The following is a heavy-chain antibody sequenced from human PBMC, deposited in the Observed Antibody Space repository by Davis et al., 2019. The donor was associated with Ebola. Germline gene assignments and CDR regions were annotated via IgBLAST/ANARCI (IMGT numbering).Heavy chain of an antibody. Sequence: ASVKVSCKASGYTFTSYYMHWVRQSPGQGLEWMGIINPSGGSTSYAQKFQGRVTMTRDTSTSTVYMELSRLRSNDTAVYYCARGSLNIAVAVYYYYYGMDVWGQGTTVTVSS. CDR1: GYTFTSYY. CDR3: ARGSLNIAVAVYYYYYGMDV. J-gene: IGHJ6*02. D-gene: IGHD6-19*01. CDR2: INPSGGST. V-gene: IGHV1-46*01.